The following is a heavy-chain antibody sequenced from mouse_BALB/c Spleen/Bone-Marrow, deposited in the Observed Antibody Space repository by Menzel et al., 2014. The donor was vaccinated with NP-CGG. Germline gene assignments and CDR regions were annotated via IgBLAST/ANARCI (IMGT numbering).Heavy chain of an antibody. D-gene: IGHD1-2*01. Sequence: QVQLKDSGPGLVAPSQSLSITCTVSGFSLTNYGVHWVRQPPGKGLEWLGVIWAGGSTNYNLALMSRLTISKDNSKSQVFLKMNSLQTDDTGMYYCASSLQRLRGYYLDFWGQGTTLTVSS. J-gene: IGHJ2*01. CDR2: IWAGGST. CDR1: GFSLTNYG. V-gene: IGHV2-9*02. CDR3: ASSLQRLRGYYLDF.